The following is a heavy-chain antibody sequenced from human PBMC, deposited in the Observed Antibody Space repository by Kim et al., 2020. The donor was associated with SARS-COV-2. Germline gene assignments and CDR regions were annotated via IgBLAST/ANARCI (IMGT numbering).Heavy chain of an antibody. Sequence: ASVKVSCTASGYSFTSYGISWVRQATGQGPEWMGWISGYNGDTNYAQKFQDRVTLTKNIFSNTAYMELRSLNSDDTALYYCARDLEEQLVSAAFDIWGHGTMVLVSS. CDR1: GYSFTSYG. J-gene: IGHJ3*02. V-gene: IGHV1-18*01. CDR2: ISGYNGDT. CDR3: ARDLEEQLVSAAFDI. D-gene: IGHD6-13*01.